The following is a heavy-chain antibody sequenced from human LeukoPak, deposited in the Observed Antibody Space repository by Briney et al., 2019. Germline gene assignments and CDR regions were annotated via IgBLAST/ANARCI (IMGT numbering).Heavy chain of an antibody. V-gene: IGHV3-48*01. CDR3: ATAIRVHPKWYFDY. J-gene: IGHJ4*02. Sequence: GGSLRLSCAASGFTFSSYSMNWVRQAPGKGLEWVSYISSSSSTIYYADSVEGRFTISRDNAKNSLYLQMNSLRAEDTAVYYCATAIRVHPKWYFDYWGQGTLVTVSS. D-gene: IGHD1-1*01. CDR1: GFTFSSYS. CDR2: ISSSSSTI.